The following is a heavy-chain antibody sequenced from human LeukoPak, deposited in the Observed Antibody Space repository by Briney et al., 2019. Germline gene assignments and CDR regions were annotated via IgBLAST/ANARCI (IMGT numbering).Heavy chain of an antibody. V-gene: IGHV1-2*02. D-gene: IGHD2-15*01. CDR1: GYTFTGYY. J-gene: IGHJ5*02. CDR3: ARGDCSVSGCHGGSWLDP. CDR2: ISPNSGAT. Sequence: GASVKVSCKASGYTFTGYYIHWVRQAPGQGLEWMGWISPNSGATNYAQSFQGRVTMTRDTSTNTAHMELSRLRSDDTAVYYCARGDCSVSGCHGGSWLDPWGQGTPVTVSS.